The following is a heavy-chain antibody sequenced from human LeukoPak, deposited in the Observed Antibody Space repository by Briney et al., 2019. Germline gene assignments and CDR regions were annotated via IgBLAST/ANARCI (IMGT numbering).Heavy chain of an antibody. CDR3: ARVLDYSNYGGYYFDY. J-gene: IGHJ4*02. D-gene: IGHD4-11*01. Sequence: GGSLRLSCAASGFTFSSYGMHWVRQAPGKGLEWVAVIRYDGSNKYYADSVKGRFTISRDNSKNTLYLQMNSLRAEDTAVYYCARVLDYSNYGGYYFDYWGQGTLVTVSS. V-gene: IGHV3-33*01. CDR2: IRYDGSNK. CDR1: GFTFSSYG.